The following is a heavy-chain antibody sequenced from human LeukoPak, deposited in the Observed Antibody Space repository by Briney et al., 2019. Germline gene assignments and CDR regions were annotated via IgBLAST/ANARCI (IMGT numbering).Heavy chain of an antibody. J-gene: IGHJ4*02. V-gene: IGHV3-23*01. CDR3: AKARKNIVATIKDY. CDR1: GFTFSSYA. Sequence: GGSLRLSCAASGFTFSSYAMSWVRQAPGKGLEWVSAISGSGGSTYYADSVKGRFTISRDNSKNTLYLQMNSLRAEDTAVYYCAKARKNIVATIKDYWGQGTLVTVSP. CDR2: ISGSGGST. D-gene: IGHD5-12*01.